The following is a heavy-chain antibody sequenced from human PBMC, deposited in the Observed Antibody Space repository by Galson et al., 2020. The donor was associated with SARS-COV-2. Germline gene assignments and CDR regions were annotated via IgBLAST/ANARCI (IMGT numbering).Heavy chain of an antibody. D-gene: IGHD2-2*01. J-gene: IGHJ6*02. CDR2: HYLSGST. CDR3: ARDPGVPAAMRGVYYYYGMDV. Sequence: SEPLTLTCTVSGGSISRGAYYWSWIRQHPGKGLQWFGYHYLSGSTYYNPSLHHRVTLSVDTSKNQFSLKLSSVTAAGTAVYYCARDPGVPAAMRGVYYYYGMDVWGQGTTVTVSS. CDR1: GGSISRGAYY. V-gene: IGHV4-31*03.